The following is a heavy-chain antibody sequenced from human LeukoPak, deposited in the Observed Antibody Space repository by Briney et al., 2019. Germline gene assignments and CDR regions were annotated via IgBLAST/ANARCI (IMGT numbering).Heavy chain of an antibody. V-gene: IGHV3-23*01. CDR3: AKDYGSGSFDY. Sequence: GGSLRLSCAASGFTFSNYAMSWVRQAPGKGLEWVSGISGSGGSTYYADSVKGRFTISRDNSKNTLYLQMNSLRAEDTAVYYCAKDYGSGSFDYWGQGTLVTVSS. D-gene: IGHD3-10*01. CDR1: GFTFSNYA. J-gene: IGHJ4*02. CDR2: ISGSGGST.